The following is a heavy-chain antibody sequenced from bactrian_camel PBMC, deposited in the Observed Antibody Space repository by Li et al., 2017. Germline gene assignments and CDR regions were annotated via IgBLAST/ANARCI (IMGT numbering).Heavy chain of an antibody. V-gene: IGHV3S1*01. CDR2: INSGGGST. CDR1: GFTFSGYW. J-gene: IGHJ4*01. Sequence: VQLVESGGDLVQPGGSLTLSCTASGFTFSGYWMYWVRQTPAKGLEWVSGINSGGGSTYYLDSVKGRVTISQDYAKNTMYLQMNSLKTEDTAVYYCAPAGRSYVDIKCRARLGQGTQVTVS. D-gene: IGHD6*01.